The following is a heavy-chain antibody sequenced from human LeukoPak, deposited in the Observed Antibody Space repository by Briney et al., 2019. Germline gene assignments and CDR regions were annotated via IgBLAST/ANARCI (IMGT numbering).Heavy chain of an antibody. CDR1: GGSFSGYY. D-gene: IGHD6-19*01. V-gene: IGHV4-34*01. Sequence: PSETLSLTCAVYGGSFSGYYWSWIRQPLGKGLEWIGEINHSGSTNYNPSLKSRVTISVDTSENQFSLKLSSVTAADTAVYYCARDAYSSGWSDFDYWGQGTLVTVSS. CDR3: ARDAYSSGWSDFDY. J-gene: IGHJ4*02. CDR2: INHSGST.